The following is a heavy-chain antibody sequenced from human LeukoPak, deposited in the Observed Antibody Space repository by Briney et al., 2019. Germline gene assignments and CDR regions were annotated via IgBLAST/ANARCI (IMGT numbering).Heavy chain of an antibody. CDR1: GGSVSSGSYY. V-gene: IGHV4-61*01. J-gene: IGHJ4*02. CDR2: IYYSGST. CDR3: ARGYGDYYFDY. D-gene: IGHD4-17*01. Sequence: SETLSLTCTVSGGSVSSGSYYWSWIRQPPGKGLEWIGYIYYSGSTNYNPSLKSRVTISVDTSKNQFSLRLSSVTAADTAVYYCARGYGDYYFDYWGQGTLVTVSS.